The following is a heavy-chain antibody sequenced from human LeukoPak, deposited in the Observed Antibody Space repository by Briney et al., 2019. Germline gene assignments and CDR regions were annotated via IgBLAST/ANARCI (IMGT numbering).Heavy chain of an antibody. D-gene: IGHD3-22*01. V-gene: IGHV4-4*09. CDR2: IHTSGST. CDR3: ARFSDYYDSSGHYLDY. CDR1: GDSSSHYY. J-gene: IGHJ4*02. Sequence: SETLSLTCSVSGDSSSHYYWSWFRQPPGKGLEWIGLIHTSGSTNYNPSLQSRVTISVDTSKNRFSLRLTSVTAADTAVYYCARFSDYYDSSGHYLDYWGQGTLVTVSS.